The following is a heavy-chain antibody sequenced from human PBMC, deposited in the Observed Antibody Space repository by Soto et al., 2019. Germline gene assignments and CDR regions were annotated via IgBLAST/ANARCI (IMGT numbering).Heavy chain of an antibody. Sequence: QVQLQQWGAGLLKPSETLSLTCAVYGGSFSGYYWSWIRQPPGKGLEWIGEINHSGSTNYNPSLKSRVTISVDTSKKQFSLKLSSVTASDTAVYYCARGLRAYYYGMDVWGQGTTVTVSS. CDR2: INHSGST. J-gene: IGHJ6*02. CDR1: GGSFSGYY. D-gene: IGHD4-17*01. V-gene: IGHV4-34*01. CDR3: ARGLRAYYYGMDV.